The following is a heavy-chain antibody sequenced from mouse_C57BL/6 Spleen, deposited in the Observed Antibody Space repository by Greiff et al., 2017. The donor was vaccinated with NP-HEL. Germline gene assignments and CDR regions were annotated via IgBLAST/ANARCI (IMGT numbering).Heavy chain of an antibody. Sequence: EVQLQQSGPELVKPGASVKISCKASGYTFTDYYMNWVKQSHGKSLEWIGDINPNNGGTSYNQKFKGKATLTVDKSSSTAYMELRSLTSEDSAVYYCARRRWLGFAYWGQGTLVTVSA. V-gene: IGHV1-26*01. CDR2: INPNNGGT. CDR3: ARRRWLGFAY. CDR1: GYTFTDYY. D-gene: IGHD2-3*01. J-gene: IGHJ3*01.